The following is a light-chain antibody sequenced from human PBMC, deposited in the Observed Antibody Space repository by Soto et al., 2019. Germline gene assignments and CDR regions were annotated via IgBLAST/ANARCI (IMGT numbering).Light chain of an antibody. V-gene: IGKV3-15*01. CDR2: GTS. J-gene: IGKJ2*01. Sequence: EIVMTQSPDTLSVSPGERATLSCRASQTVGRNVAWYQQRPGQAPRLLIHGTSTRAADIPARFSGSVSGTEFTFTINSLQPEDFVIFYCQQYNNWPPMSTFGQGTKLEMK. CDR3: QQYNNWPPMST. CDR1: QTVGRN.